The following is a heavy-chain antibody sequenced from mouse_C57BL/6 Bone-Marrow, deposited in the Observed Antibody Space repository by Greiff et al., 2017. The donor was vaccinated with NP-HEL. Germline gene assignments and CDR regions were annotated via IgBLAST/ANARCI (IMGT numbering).Heavy chain of an antibody. V-gene: IGHV2-6*01. D-gene: IGHD2-4*01. CDR1: GFSLTSYG. J-gene: IGHJ3*01. Sequence: VHLVESGPGLVAPSQSLSITCTVSGFSLTSYGVDWVRQSPGKGLEWLGVIWGVGSTNYNSALKSRLSISKDNSKSQVFLKMNSLQTDDTAMYYCASYDYDGVAYWGQGTLVTVSA. CDR3: ASYDYDGVAY. CDR2: IWGVGST.